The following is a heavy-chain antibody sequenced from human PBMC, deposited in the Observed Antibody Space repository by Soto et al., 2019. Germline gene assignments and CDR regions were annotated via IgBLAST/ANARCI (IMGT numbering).Heavy chain of an antibody. J-gene: IGHJ6*04. D-gene: IGHD2-2*01. V-gene: IGHV5-51*01. CDR3: ARHGGGVCSSTSCYAPGSDYYYYGMDV. CDR2: IYPGDSDT. CDR1: GYSFTSYW. Sequence: PGESLKISCKGSGYSFTSYWIGWVRQMPGKGLEWMGIIYPGDSDTRYSPSFQGQVTISADKSISTAYLQWSSLKASDTAMYYWARHGGGVCSSTSCYAPGSDYYYYGMDVWGKGTRVTVSS.